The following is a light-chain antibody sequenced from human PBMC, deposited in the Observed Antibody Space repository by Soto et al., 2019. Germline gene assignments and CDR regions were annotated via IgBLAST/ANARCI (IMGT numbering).Light chain of an antibody. CDR2: RAS. Sequence: DIQMTQSPSTLSASVGDRVTITCRASQSIGSSLAWYQQKPGKAPKLLIYRASTLEDGVPSRFSGSGSGAEFSLTISSLQPDDFETYYCQQYSGYSPYTFGQGTKLEI. J-gene: IGKJ2*01. V-gene: IGKV1-5*03. CDR1: QSIGSS. CDR3: QQYSGYSPYT.